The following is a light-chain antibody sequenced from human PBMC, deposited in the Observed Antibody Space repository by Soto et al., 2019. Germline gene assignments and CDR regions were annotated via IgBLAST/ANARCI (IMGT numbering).Light chain of an antibody. CDR1: QSVNSGY. CDR2: GVS. Sequence: EIVLTQSPDTLSLSPGEGATLSCRASQSVNSGYIAWYRQKPGQAPKLLIFGVSTRATGIPDRFRGSGSGTDFTLTITRLEPEDFAVYFCHQYGFSPATSGHGTKVDIK. CDR3: HQYGFSPAT. J-gene: IGKJ1*01. V-gene: IGKV3-20*01.